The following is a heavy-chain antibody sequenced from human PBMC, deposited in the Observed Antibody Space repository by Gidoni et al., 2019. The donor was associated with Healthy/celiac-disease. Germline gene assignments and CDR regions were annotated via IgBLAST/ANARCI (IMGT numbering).Heavy chain of an antibody. CDR1: GFPFSSYA. D-gene: IGHD6-19*01. V-gene: IGHV3-23*01. CDR2: ISGSGGST. Sequence: EVQLLESGGGLVQPGGSLRLSCAASGFPFSSYAMSWVRQAPGKGLEWVSAISGSGGSTYYADSVKGRFTISRDNAKNTLYLQMNSLRAEDTAVYYCAKDVEIAVAGFYYYGMDVWGQGTTVTVSS. J-gene: IGHJ6*02. CDR3: AKDVEIAVAGFYYYGMDV.